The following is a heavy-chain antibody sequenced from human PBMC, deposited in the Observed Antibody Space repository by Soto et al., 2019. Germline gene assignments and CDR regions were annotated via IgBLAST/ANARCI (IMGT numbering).Heavy chain of an antibody. J-gene: IGHJ4*02. CDR3: ASLVAVAGYDY. D-gene: IGHD6-19*01. CDR1: GFTFSSYE. CDR2: ISSSGSGI. V-gene: IGHV3-48*03. Sequence: GGSLRLSCAASGFTFSSYEMNWVRQAPGKGLEWVSYISSSGSGIYYADSVKGRFTISRDNAKNSLYLQMNSLRAEDTAVYYCASLVAVAGYDYWGQGTLVTVSS.